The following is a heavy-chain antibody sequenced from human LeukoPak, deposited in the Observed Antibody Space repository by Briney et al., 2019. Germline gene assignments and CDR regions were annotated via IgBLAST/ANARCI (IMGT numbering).Heavy chain of an antibody. J-gene: IGHJ5*02. CDR1: GYSFSSYW. CDR3: ARHGSIAGRRNWFDP. Sequence: GESLKISCKGSGYSFSSYWIGWVRQMPGKGLEMMGISYPGDSDTRYSPSFQGQITISADKSISTAYLQWSSLKASDSAMYYCARHGSIAGRRNWFDPWGQGTLVTVSS. D-gene: IGHD6-6*01. CDR2: SYPGDSDT. V-gene: IGHV5-51*01.